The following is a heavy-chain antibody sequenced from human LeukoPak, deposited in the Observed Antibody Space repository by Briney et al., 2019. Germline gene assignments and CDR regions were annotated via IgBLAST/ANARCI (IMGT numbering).Heavy chain of an antibody. CDR1: GFTFSGSA. V-gene: IGHV3-73*01. CDR2: IRSKANSYAT. CDR3: TRSQEGYYYYYMDV. Sequence: GGSLRLSCAASGFTFSGSAMHWVRQASGKGLEWVGRIRSKANSYATAYAASGKGRFTIARDDSNNTAYLQMNRLKTEDTAEYYCTRSQEGYYYYYMDVWGKGTTVTVSS. J-gene: IGHJ6*03.